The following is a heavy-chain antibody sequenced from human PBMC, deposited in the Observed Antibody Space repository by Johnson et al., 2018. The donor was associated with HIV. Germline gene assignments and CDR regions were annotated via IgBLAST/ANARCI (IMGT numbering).Heavy chain of an antibody. CDR1: GFTFSTYA. V-gene: IGHV3-64*01. J-gene: IGHJ3*02. CDR3: ARSRSTRIAADAFDI. Sequence: EQLVESGGGLVQPGGSLRLSCAASGFTFSTYAMHWVRQAPGKGLEYVSAISSNGGSTYYANSVKGRFTISRDNSKNTLYLQMGSLRAEDTAVYYCARSRSTRIAADAFDIWGQGTMVTVSS. CDR2: ISSNGGST. D-gene: IGHD6-13*01.